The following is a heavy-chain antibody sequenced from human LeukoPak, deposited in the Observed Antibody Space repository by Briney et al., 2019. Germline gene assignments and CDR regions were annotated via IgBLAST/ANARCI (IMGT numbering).Heavy chain of an antibody. CDR2: ISYDGSNK. CDR1: GFTFSSYA. J-gene: IGHJ4*02. Sequence: PGGSLRLSCAASGFTFSSYAMHWVRQAPGKGLEWVAVISYDGSNKYYADSVKGRFTISRDNSKNTLYLQMNSLRAEDTAVYYCAKGRAGMIRGVCDYWGQGTLVTVSS. V-gene: IGHV3-30*04. CDR3: AKGRAGMIRGVCDY. D-gene: IGHD3-10*01.